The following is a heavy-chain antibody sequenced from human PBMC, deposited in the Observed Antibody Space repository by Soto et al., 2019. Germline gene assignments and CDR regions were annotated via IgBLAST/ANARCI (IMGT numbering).Heavy chain of an antibody. D-gene: IGHD3-22*01. CDR2: IIPIFGTA. J-gene: IGHJ4*02. Sequence: VKVSCKASGGTFSSYAISWVRQAPGQGLEWMGGIIPIFGTANYAQKFQGRVTITADESTSTAYMELSSLRSEDTAVYYCASSDSGYYDSSGSTYSFAYWGQGTLVTVSS. V-gene: IGHV1-69*13. CDR1: GGTFSSYA. CDR3: ASSDSGYYDSSGSTYSFAY.